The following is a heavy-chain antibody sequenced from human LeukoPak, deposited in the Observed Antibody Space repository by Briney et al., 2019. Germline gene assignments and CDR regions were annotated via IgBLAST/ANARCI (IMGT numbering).Heavy chain of an antibody. J-gene: IGHJ4*02. Sequence: ASVKVSCKASGYTFTGYYMHWVRQAPGQGLEWMGWINPNSGGTNYAQKFQGRVTMTRDTSISTAYMELSRLRSDDTAVYYCARDYETDYDILTGHYHVIDYWGQGTLVTVSS. CDR3: ARDYETDYDILTGHYHVIDY. CDR1: GYTFTGYY. V-gene: IGHV1-2*02. D-gene: IGHD3-9*01. CDR2: INPNSGGT.